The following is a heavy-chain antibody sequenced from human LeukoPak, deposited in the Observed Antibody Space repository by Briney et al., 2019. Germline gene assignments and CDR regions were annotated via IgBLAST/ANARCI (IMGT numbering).Heavy chain of an antibody. V-gene: IGHV3-33*01. CDR1: GFTFSSYG. D-gene: IGHD3-22*01. Sequence: GGSLRLSCAASGFTFSSYGMHWVRQAPGKGLEWVAVIWYDGSNKYYADSVKGRFTISRDNSKNTLYLQMNSLRAEDTAVYYCARVPGYYDSSGYGLGAFDIWGQGTMVTDSS. J-gene: IGHJ3*02. CDR2: IWYDGSNK. CDR3: ARVPGYYDSSGYGLGAFDI.